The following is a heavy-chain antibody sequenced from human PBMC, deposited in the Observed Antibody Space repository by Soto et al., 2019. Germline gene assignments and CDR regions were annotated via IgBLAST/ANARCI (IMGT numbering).Heavy chain of an antibody. V-gene: IGHV4-31*02. D-gene: IGHD1-1*01. CDR1: GGSISSGGYY. CDR2: IYYSGST. CDR3: ARGIELETPFDY. J-gene: IGHJ4*02. Sequence: SETLSLTCTVSGGSISSGGYYWSWIRQHPGKGLEWIGYIYYSGSTYYNPSLKSRVTISADTSKNQFSLKLSSVTAADTAVYYCARGIELETPFDYWGQGTLVTVSS.